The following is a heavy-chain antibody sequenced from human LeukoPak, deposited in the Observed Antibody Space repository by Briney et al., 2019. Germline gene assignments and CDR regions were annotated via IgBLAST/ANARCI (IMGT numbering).Heavy chain of an antibody. CDR1: GFTFSSYA. Sequence: GGSLRLSCAASGFTFSSYAMHWVRQAPGKGLEWVAVISYDGSNKYYADSVKGRFTISRDNSKNTLYLQMNSLRAEDTAVYYCARDIGDYYDSSGYYRWGQGTLVIVSS. D-gene: IGHD3-22*01. V-gene: IGHV3-30*04. CDR3: ARDIGDYYDSSGYYR. J-gene: IGHJ1*01. CDR2: ISYDGSNK.